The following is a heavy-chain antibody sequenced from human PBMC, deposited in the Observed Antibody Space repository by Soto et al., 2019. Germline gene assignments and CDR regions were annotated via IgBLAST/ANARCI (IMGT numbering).Heavy chain of an antibody. Sequence: EVQLVESGGGLVEPGGSLRLSCAASGFTFSRHSLNWVRQAPGKGLEWVSSISTTSSYIYYADSVKGRFTISRDNAKNSLYLQMDSLRAEDTAVSYCARDGYSSGFDYWGQGTLVTVSS. V-gene: IGHV3-21*01. J-gene: IGHJ4*02. CDR3: ARDGYSSGFDY. CDR2: ISTTSSYI. D-gene: IGHD6-25*01. CDR1: GFTFSRHS.